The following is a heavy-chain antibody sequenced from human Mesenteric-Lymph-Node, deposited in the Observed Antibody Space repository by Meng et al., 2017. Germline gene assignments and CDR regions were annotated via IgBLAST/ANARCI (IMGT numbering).Heavy chain of an antibody. Sequence: QVQLVQSGAEVKKPGASAKVSCKGPGYTFTSYGISWVRQAPGQGLEWMGWISAYNGNTNYAQKLQGRVTMTTDTSTSTAYMELRSLRSDDTAVYYCARGGPNDFWSGYLDYWGQGTLVTVSS. CDR1: GYTFTSYG. D-gene: IGHD3-3*01. V-gene: IGHV1-18*01. J-gene: IGHJ4*02. CDR2: ISAYNGNT. CDR3: ARGGPNDFWSGYLDY.